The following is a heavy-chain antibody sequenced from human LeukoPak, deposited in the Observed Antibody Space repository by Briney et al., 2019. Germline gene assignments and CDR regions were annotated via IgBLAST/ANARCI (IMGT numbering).Heavy chain of an antibody. CDR3: ASLYSSGWYRGFDY. Sequence: NPSETLSLTCTVSGGSVSSGSYYWSWIRQPPGKGLEWIGYIYYSGSTNYTPSLKSRVTISVDTSKNQFSLKLSSVTAADTAVYYCASLYSSGWYRGFDYWGQGTLVTVSS. J-gene: IGHJ4*02. V-gene: IGHV4-61*01. D-gene: IGHD6-19*01. CDR1: GGSVSSGSYY. CDR2: IYYSGST.